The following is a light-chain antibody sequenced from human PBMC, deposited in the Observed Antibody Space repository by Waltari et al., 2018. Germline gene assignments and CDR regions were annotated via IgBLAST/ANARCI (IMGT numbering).Light chain of an antibody. Sequence: IQMTQSPSSLSASVGDRVTIPCRASQGVGNNSAWYQQRPGRIPELLICAAGTLQSGVPSRFSGGGSGTEFTFTITNLQPEDAATYYCQQYFSAEWSFGQGTKVEIK. CDR1: QGVGNN. V-gene: IGKV1-27*01. CDR2: AAG. J-gene: IGKJ1*01. CDR3: QQYFSAEWS.